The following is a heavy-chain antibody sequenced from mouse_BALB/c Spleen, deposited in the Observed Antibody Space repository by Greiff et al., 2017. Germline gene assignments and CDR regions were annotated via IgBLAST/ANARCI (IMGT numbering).Heavy chain of an antibody. CDR3: ARRGALPFDD. V-gene: IGHV1-7*01. CDR2: INPSTGYT. J-gene: IGHJ2*01. Sequence: VQRVESGAELAKPGASVKMSCKASGYTFTSYWMHWVKQRPGQGLEWIGYINPSTGYTEYNQKFKDKATLTADKSSSTAYMQLSSLTSEDSAVYYCARRGALPFDDWGQGTTLTVSS. CDR1: GYTFTSYW.